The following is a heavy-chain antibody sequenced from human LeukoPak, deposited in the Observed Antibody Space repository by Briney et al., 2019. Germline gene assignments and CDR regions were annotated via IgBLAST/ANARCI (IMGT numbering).Heavy chain of an antibody. J-gene: IGHJ4*02. CDR1: GFTFSTFA. Sequence: GGSLRLSCEASGFTFSTFAMIWVRQAPGKGLEWVSAISGSGGSTYYADSVKGRFTISRDNSKNTLYLQMNSLRAEDTAVYYCAKERRRDGNYWGQGTLVTVSS. V-gene: IGHV3-23*01. D-gene: IGHD1-26*01. CDR2: ISGSGGST. CDR3: AKERRRDGNY.